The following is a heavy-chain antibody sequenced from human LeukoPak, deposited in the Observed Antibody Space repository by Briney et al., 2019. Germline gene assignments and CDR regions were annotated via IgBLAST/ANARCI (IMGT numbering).Heavy chain of an antibody. D-gene: IGHD5-12*01. Sequence: SETLSLPCTVSCGPISSFHWRWLPQPPGEGPEWIGYIYYSGSTNYNPSLKSRVTISVDTSKNQFSLKLSSVTAADTAVYYCASLSGYDIGYWGQGTLVTVSS. CDR3: ASLSGYDIGY. CDR2: IYYSGST. J-gene: IGHJ4*02. CDR1: CGPISSFH. V-gene: IGHV4-59*01.